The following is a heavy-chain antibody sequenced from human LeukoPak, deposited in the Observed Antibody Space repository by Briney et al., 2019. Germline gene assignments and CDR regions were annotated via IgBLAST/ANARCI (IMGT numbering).Heavy chain of an antibody. CDR3: ARVLGRYCTGGVCYWYWFDP. CDR1: GYTFTSYG. D-gene: IGHD2-8*02. J-gene: IGHJ5*02. V-gene: IGHV1-18*01. Sequence: ASVKVSCEASGYTFTSYGISWVRQAPGQGLEWMVRISAYNGNTNYAQKLQGRVTMTTDTSTSTAYMELRSLRSDDTAVYYCARVLGRYCTGGVCYWYWFDPWGQGTLVTVSS. CDR2: ISAYNGNT.